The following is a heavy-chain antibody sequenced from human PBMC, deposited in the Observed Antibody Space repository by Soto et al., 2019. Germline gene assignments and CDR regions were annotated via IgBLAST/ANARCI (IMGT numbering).Heavy chain of an antibody. V-gene: IGHV3-33*01. D-gene: IGHD2-15*01. J-gene: IGHJ6*02. CDR3: ASEYCSGGSCYYYGMDV. CDR1: GFTFSSYG. Sequence: QVQLVESGGGVVQPGRSLRLSCAASGFTFSSYGMHWVRQAPGKGLEWVAVIWYDGSNKYYADSVKGRFTISRDNSKKTLYLKMNSLGAEDTAVYCCASEYCSGGSCYYYGMDVWGQGTTVTVSS. CDR2: IWYDGSNK.